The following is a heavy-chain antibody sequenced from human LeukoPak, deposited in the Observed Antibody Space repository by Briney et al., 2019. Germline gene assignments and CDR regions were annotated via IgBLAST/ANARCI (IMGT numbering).Heavy chain of an antibody. CDR2: ISAYNGNT. V-gene: IGHV1-18*01. CDR1: GYTFTSYG. D-gene: IGHD2-21*02. CDR3: ARGDYYYYYYYMDV. J-gene: IGHJ6*03. Sequence: ASVKVSCKTSGYTFTSYGISWVRQAPGQGLEWMGWISAYNGNTNYAQKLQGRVTMTTDTSTSTAYMELRSLRSDDTAVYYCARGDYYYYYYYMDVWGKGTTVTVSS.